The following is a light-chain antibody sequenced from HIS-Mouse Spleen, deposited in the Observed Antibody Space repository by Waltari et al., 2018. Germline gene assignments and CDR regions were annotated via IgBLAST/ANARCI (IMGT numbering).Light chain of an antibody. V-gene: IGLV2-14*03. J-gene: IGLJ2*01. CDR1: RRHVGGYNY. CDR2: DVS. CDR3: QAWDSSTV. Sequence: QSALTQPASVSGSPGQSITISCTGTRRHVGGYNYVSWYQQHPGKAPKLMIYDVSNRPSGVSNRFSGSNSGNTATLTISGTQAMDEADYYCQAWDSSTVFGGGTKLTVL.